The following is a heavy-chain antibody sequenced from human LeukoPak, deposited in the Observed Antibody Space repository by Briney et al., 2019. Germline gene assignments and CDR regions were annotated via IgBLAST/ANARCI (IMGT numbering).Heavy chain of an antibody. J-gene: IGHJ4*02. V-gene: IGHV4-34*01. CDR3: ARGRGCSSTSCFPRIRWRGYYFDY. Sequence: SETLSLTCAVYSGSFSGYYWSWIRQPPGKGLEWIGEINHSGSTNYHPSLKSRVTISVDTSKNQFSLKLSSVTAADTAVYYCARGRGCSSTSCFPRIRWRGYYFDYWGQGTLVTVSS. CDR2: INHSGST. CDR1: SGSFSGYY. D-gene: IGHD2-2*01.